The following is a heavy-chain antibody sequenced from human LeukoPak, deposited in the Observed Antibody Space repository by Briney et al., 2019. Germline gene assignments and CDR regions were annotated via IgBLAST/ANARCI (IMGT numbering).Heavy chain of an antibody. D-gene: IGHD1-26*01. CDR1: GFTFSSYA. Sequence: PGGSLRLSCAASGFTFSSYAMSWVRQAPGKGLEWVSAISGSGGSTYYADSVKGRFTISRDNSKNTLYLQMNSLRAEDTAVYYCARQPLVGPTTFDYWGQGTLVTVSS. CDR3: ARQPLVGPTTFDY. V-gene: IGHV3-23*01. CDR2: ISGSGGST. J-gene: IGHJ4*02.